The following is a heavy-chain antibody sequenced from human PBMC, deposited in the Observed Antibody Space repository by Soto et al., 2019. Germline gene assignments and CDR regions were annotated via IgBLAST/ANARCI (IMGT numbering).Heavy chain of an antibody. CDR1: GLIFSDVW. V-gene: IGHV3-15*01. D-gene: IGHD1-1*01. CDR3: TTSNLGVDF. J-gene: IGHJ4*02. CDR2: IKTKPDDVTI. Sequence: GGSLRLSCAASGLIFSDVWMTWVRQAPGEGLEWVGRIKTKPDDVTIDYAAPVRGRFTISRDDSKNTLYLQMTSLTPDDTGVYYCTTSNLGVDFWGPGTLVTVSS.